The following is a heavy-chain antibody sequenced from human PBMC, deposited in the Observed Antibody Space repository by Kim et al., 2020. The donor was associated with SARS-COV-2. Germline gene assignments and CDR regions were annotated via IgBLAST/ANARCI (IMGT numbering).Heavy chain of an antibody. CDR1: GGTFSSYA. J-gene: IGHJ6*02. CDR2: IIPILGIA. CDR3: ASPRGLDTAMDIYYYYGMDV. D-gene: IGHD5-18*01. V-gene: IGHV1-69*04. Sequence: SVKVSCKASGGTFSSYAISWVRQAPGQGLEWMGRIIPILGIANYAQKLQGRVTITADKSTSKAYMELSSLRSEDTAVYYCASPRGLDTAMDIYYYYGMDVWGQGTTGTVSS.